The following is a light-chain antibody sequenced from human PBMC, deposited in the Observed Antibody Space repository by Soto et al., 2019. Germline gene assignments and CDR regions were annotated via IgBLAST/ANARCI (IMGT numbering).Light chain of an antibody. CDR1: QSVSNNY. CDR2: GTS. CDR3: QHYSRTLPWT. J-gene: IGKJ1*01. V-gene: IGKV3-20*01. Sequence: EIVLTQSPGTLSLSPGEGATLSCRASQSVSNNYLAWYQQKPGQAPRLVMFGTSNRATDIPDRFGGSGSGTDFTLTISRLEPEDVAVYYCQHYSRTLPWTFGQGTKMDIK.